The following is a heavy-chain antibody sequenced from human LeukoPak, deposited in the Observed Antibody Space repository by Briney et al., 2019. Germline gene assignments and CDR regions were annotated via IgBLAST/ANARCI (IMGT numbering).Heavy chain of an antibody. V-gene: IGHV3-74*01. CDR2: INSDGIIT. J-gene: IGHJ4*02. Sequence: GGSLRLSCEASGFTFSSYWMHWVRQVPGKGLVWVSRINSDGIITNYADSVKGRFTISRDNAKNTLYLQMNSLRVEDTAVYYCARMWLPGWGQGTLVTVSS. CDR3: ARMWLPG. CDR1: GFTFSSYW. D-gene: IGHD5-12*01.